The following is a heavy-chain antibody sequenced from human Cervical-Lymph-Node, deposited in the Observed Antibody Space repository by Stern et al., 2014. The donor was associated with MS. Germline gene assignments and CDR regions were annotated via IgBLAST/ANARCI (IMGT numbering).Heavy chain of an antibody. J-gene: IGHJ4*02. CDR3: ARAYTYYSNSAGY. V-gene: IGHV1-69*01. CDR1: GGTFSSYE. Sequence: VPLAQSGAEVKKPGSSVKVSCKASGGTFSSYEITWLRQAPGQGLEWMGGIIPTFDAPSYAQKFQDRVTISADESTNTAYLDLNGLKSDDTAIYFCARAYTYYSNSAGYWGQGTLVTVSS. D-gene: IGHD3-10*01. CDR2: IIPTFDAP.